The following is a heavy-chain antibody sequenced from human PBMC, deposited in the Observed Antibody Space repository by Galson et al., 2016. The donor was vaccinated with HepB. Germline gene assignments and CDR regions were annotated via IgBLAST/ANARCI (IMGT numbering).Heavy chain of an antibody. CDR3: ARTSYSNYVASLLDF. D-gene: IGHD4-11*01. V-gene: IGHV2-70*11. CDR2: IDWDDDK. Sequence: PALVKPTQTLTLTCSFSGFSLSTGGMCVSWIRQPPGKALEWLARIDWDDDKYYSTSLKTRLTISKGASKNQVVLTMTNMDPVETGTYFWARTSYSNYVASLLDFGGQGPLVTVSS. CDR1: GFSLSTGGMC. J-gene: IGHJ4*02.